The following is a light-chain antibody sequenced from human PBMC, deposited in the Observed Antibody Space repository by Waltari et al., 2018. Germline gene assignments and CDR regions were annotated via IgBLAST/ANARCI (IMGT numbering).Light chain of an antibody. Sequence: DIVMTLSPLSLPVTPGEPASISCRSSQSLLYSNGYNYLDWYLQKPGQSPQLLIYLGSNRASGVPDRFSGSGSGTDFTLKISRVEAEDVGVYYCMQAVQTPLTFGGGTKVEIK. CDR2: LGS. CDR1: QSLLYSNGYNY. J-gene: IGKJ4*01. V-gene: IGKV2-28*01. CDR3: MQAVQTPLT.